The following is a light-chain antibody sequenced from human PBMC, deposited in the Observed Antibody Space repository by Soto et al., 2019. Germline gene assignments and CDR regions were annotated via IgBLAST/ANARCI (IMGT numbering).Light chain of an antibody. CDR1: QRLLHTNGYNY. J-gene: IGKJ3*01. CDR2: LGS. Sequence: DIVMTQSPLSLPVTAGEPASISCRSSQRLLHTNGYNYVDWYLKKPGQSPKLLIYLGSNRASGVPDRFSGSGSGTDFTLQISRVEAEDVGVYYCMQALQTPFTFGPGPKVDIK. CDR3: MQALQTPFT. V-gene: IGKV2-28*01.